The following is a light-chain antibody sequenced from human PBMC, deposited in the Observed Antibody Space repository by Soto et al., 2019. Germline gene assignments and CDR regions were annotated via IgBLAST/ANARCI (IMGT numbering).Light chain of an antibody. CDR2: LNSDGSH. Sequence: QPVLTQSPSASASLGASVKLTCTLSSGHRSYTIAWHQQLPEKGPRYLMTLNSDGSHRKGDGIPDRFSGSSSVAERYLIISSLQSEDEADYYCQTWGTGYVVFGGGTKLTVL. CDR1: SGHRSYT. CDR3: QTWGTGYVV. V-gene: IGLV4-69*01. J-gene: IGLJ2*01.